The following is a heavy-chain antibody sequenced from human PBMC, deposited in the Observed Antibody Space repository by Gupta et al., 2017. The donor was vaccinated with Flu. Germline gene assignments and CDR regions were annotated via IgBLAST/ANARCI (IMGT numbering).Heavy chain of an antibody. CDR1: GFTFSSYS. J-gene: IGHJ4*02. CDR3: ARDLASGYPTDY. V-gene: IGHV3-21*01. Sequence: EVQLVESGGGLVQPGGSLRLSCAASGFTFSSYSMNWVRQAPGKGLEWVSSISSSSSYIYYADSVKGRFTISRDNAKNSLYLQMNSLRAEDTAVYYCARDLASGYPTDYWGQGTLVTVSS. CDR2: ISSSSSYI. D-gene: IGHD5-12*01.